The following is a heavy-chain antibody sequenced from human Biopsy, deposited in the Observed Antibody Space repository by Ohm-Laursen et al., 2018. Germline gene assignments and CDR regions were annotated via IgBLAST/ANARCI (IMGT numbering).Heavy chain of an antibody. CDR2: VYNGGIT. V-gene: IGHV4-59*07. J-gene: IGHJ5*02. CDR3: ARTPRDSFWSGSYKRGLWFDP. CDR1: GGSIISYY. D-gene: IGHD3-3*01. Sequence: SDTLSLTCRVSGGSIISYYWTGIRQPPGKGLEWIGHVYNGGITNYNPSLKSRVTISKDTSKNQFSLQVNSVTAADTAVYYCARTPRDSFWSGSYKRGLWFDPWGQGTLVIVSS.